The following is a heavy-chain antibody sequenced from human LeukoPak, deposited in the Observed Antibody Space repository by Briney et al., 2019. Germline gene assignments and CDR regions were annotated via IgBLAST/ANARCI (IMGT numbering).Heavy chain of an antibody. D-gene: IGHD6-19*01. J-gene: IGHJ4*02. CDR1: GFTFGDYA. V-gene: IGHV3-49*04. Sequence: QPGRSLRLSCTASGFTFGDYAMSWARQAPGKGLEWVGFIRSKAYGGTTEYAASVKGRFTISRDDSKSIAYLQMNSLKTEDTAVYYCTREHMVAVAAYFDYWGQGTLVTVSS. CDR2: IRSKAYGGTT. CDR3: TREHMVAVAAYFDY.